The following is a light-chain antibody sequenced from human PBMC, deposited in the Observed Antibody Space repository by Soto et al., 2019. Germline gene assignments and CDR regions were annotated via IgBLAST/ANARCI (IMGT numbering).Light chain of an antibody. CDR1: QSLLHNNGYNY. J-gene: IGKJ2*01. Sequence: DIVMTQSPLSLPVSPGEPASISCRSSQSLLHNNGYNYLDWYLQKPGQSPQLLIYLGSNRASGVPDRFSCSGSGADFTLKISRVEAEDVGVYYCMQALQAPLYTFGQGTKLEIK. CDR2: LGS. CDR3: MQALQAPLYT. V-gene: IGKV2-28*01.